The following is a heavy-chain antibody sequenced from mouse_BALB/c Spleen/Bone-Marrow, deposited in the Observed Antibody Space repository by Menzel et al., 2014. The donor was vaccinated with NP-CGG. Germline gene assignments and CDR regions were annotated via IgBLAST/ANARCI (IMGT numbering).Heavy chain of an antibody. CDR1: GYTFTEYT. J-gene: IGHJ3*01. CDR2: INPNNGGT. D-gene: IGHD2-2*01. CDR3: ARSYGYERSWFAY. Sequence: DVKLQESGPELVKPGASVKISCKTSGYTFTEYTMHWVKQSRGKSLEWIGGINPNNGGTSYNQKFKGKATLTVDKSSSTAYMELRSLTSEDSAVYYCARSYGYERSWFAYWGQGTLVTVSA. V-gene: IGHV1-18*01.